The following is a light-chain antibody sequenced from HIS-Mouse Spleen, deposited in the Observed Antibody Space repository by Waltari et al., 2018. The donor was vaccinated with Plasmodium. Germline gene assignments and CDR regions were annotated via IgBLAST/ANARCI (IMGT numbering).Light chain of an antibody. CDR1: ALPKKY. CDR2: EDS. J-gene: IGLJ3*02. CDR3: YSTDSSGNHRV. Sequence: SYELTQPPSVSVSPGQTARITCSGDALPKKYAYWYQQKSGKAPVLVIYEDSKRPSGIPERFPGSIAGTIATLTISGAQVEDEADYYCYSTDSSGNHRVFGGGTKLTVL. V-gene: IGLV3-10*01.